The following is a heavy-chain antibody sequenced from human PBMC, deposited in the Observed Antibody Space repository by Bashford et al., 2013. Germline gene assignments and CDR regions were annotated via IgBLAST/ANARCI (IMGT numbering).Heavy chain of an antibody. V-gene: IGHV4-31*03. CDR1: GGSISSGGYY. CDR3: ARESGAGSWYLSYYYVRYGRR. J-gene: IGHJ6*01. Sequence: SETLSLTCTVSGGSISSGGYYWSWIRQHPGKGLEWIGYIYYSGSTYYNPSLKSRVTISVDTSKNQFSLKLSSVTAADTAVYYCARESGAGSWYLSYYYVRYGRRGGQGDHGHRSP. D-gene: IGHD6-13*01. CDR2: IYYSGST.